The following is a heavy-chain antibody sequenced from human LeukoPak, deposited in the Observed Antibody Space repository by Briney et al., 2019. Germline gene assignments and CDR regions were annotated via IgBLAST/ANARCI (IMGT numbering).Heavy chain of an antibody. D-gene: IGHD6-6*01. V-gene: IGHV1-8*02. Sequence: ASVKVSCKASGYTFTSYGINWVRQATGQGLEWMGWMNPNSGNTGYAQKFQGRVTMTRNTSISTAYMELSSLRSEDTAVYYCARGGGVGYSSSSEGFDYWGQGTLVTVSS. J-gene: IGHJ4*02. CDR1: GYTFTSYG. CDR3: ARGGGVGYSSSSEGFDY. CDR2: MNPNSGNT.